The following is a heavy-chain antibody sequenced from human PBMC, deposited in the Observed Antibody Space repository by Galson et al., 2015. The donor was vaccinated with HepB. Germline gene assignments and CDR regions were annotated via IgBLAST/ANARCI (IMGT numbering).Heavy chain of an antibody. Sequence: TLSLTCTVSGGSMSSGSYYWSWIRQHPGKGLEWIGCIYFRGSTYYNPSLKSRVTISIDTSKNQFSLKLNSVTAADTAVYYCARLPTPYQLLPLYFDYWGQGTLVTASS. CDR2: IYFRGST. CDR3: ARLPTPYQLLPLYFDY. V-gene: IGHV4-31*03. CDR1: GGSMSSGSYY. D-gene: IGHD2-2*01. J-gene: IGHJ4*02.